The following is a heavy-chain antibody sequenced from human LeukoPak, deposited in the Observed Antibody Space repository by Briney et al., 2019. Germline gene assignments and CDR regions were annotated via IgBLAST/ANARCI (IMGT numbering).Heavy chain of an antibody. V-gene: IGHV1-18*04. CDR3: ARRRCSGGSCYSDY. CDR2: ISAYNGNT. J-gene: IGHJ4*02. D-gene: IGHD2-15*01. Sequence: GASVKVSCKASGYTFASYGISWVRQAPGQGLEWMGWISAYNGNTNYAQKLQGRVTMTTDTSTSTAYMELRSLRSDDTAVYYCARRRCSGGSCYSDYWGQGTLVTVSS. CDR1: GYTFASYG.